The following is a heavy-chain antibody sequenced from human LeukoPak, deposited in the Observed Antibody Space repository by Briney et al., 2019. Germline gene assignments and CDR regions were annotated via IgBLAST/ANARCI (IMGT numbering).Heavy chain of an antibody. CDR3: ARGLTQIPRLATGLGH. D-gene: IGHD2-21*02. Sequence: PGGSLRLSCAASGFTFSSYDMHWVRQATGKGLEWVSAIGTAGDTYYPDSVKGRFTISRDNSKNTLYLEMNSLRAEDTAVYYCARGLTQIPRLATGLGHWGQGTLVTVSS. CDR2: IGTAGDT. CDR1: GFTFSSYD. V-gene: IGHV3-13*01. J-gene: IGHJ4*02.